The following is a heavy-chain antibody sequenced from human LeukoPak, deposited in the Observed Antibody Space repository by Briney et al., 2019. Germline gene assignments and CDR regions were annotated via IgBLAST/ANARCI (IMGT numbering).Heavy chain of an antibody. CDR2: IYYSANT. D-gene: IGHD6-19*01. V-gene: IGHV4-39*07. Sequence: SETLSLTCTVSGSSISNYYWGWIRQAPGKGLEWVGSIYYSANTYYNSSLKSRVTISLDTSKNQFSLNLFSVTAADTAVYYCARAGGSGLIDYWGQGTLVTVSS. CDR3: ARAGGSGLIDY. J-gene: IGHJ4*02. CDR1: GSSISNYY.